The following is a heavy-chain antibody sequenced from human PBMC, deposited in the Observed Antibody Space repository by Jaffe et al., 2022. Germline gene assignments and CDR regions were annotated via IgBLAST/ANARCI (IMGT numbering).Heavy chain of an antibody. CDR3: ARTSQYYYDSSGYLDEDLTDY. CDR2: IYHSGST. Sequence: QVQLQESGPGLVKPSGTLSLTCAVSGGSISSSNWWSWIRQPPGKGLEWIGEIYHSGSTNYNPSLKSRVTISVDKSKNQFSLKLSSVTAADTAVYYCARTSQYYYDSSGYLDEDLTDYWGQGTLVTVSS. D-gene: IGHD3-22*01. V-gene: IGHV4-4*02. J-gene: IGHJ4*02. CDR1: GGSISSSNW.